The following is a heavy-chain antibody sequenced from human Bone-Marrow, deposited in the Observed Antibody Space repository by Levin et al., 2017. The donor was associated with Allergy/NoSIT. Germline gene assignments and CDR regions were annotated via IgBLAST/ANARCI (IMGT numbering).Heavy chain of an antibody. J-gene: IGHJ4*02. Sequence: SETLSLTCTVSGGSVSSGSYYWSWIRQPPGTGLEWIGNVYYSGSTYYNPSLNSRVTITVDTSKDQFSLELSSVTAADTAVYYCARHGEHGSYLSDLDHWGQGTLVIVSS. CDR1: GGSVSSGSYY. CDR3: ARHGEHGSYLSDLDH. CDR2: VYYSGST. V-gene: IGHV4-39*01. D-gene: IGHD6-6*01.